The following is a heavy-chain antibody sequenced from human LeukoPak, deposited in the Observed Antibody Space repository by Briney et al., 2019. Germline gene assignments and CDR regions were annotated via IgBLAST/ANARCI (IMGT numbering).Heavy chain of an antibody. J-gene: IGHJ4*02. CDR3: ARGDYETHRYQTR. CDR1: GYIFTSYV. D-gene: IGHD3-16*02. Sequence: ASVTVSCKASGYIFTSYVLHWVRQAPGQGLEWMGWINTNTGNPTYAQGFTGRFVFSLDTSVSTAYLQISSLKADDTAMYYCARGDYETHRYQTRWGQGTLVTVSS. CDR2: INTNTGNP. V-gene: IGHV7-4-1*02.